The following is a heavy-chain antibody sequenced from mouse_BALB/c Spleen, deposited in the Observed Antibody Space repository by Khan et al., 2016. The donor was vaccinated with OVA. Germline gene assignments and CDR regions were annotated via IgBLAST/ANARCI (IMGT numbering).Heavy chain of an antibody. CDR2: INTYTGEP. CDR1: GYTFTNYG. D-gene: IGHD2-1*01. V-gene: IGHV9-3-1*01. J-gene: IGHJ1*01. CDR3: ARVGNYWYFDV. Sequence: QIQLVQSGPELKKPGETVNISCKASGYTFTNYGMTWVKQAPGKALKWMGWINTYTGEPTYADDFKGRFAFSLETSASTAYLQINNLKNEDTATYFCARVGNYWYFDVWGAGTTVTVSS.